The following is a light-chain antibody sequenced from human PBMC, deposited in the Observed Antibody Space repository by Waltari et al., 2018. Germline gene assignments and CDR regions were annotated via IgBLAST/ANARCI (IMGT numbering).Light chain of an antibody. Sequence: DIVMTQSPASLAVSLGEGATIHCKSSQSVLYSSNNKNYLAWYQQKPGQPPKLLIYWASTRESGVPDRFSGSGSGTDFTLTISSLQAEDVAVYYCQQYYSTPRTFGQGTKVEIK. CDR2: WAS. V-gene: IGKV4-1*01. CDR1: QSVLYSSNNKNY. J-gene: IGKJ1*01. CDR3: QQYYSTPRT.